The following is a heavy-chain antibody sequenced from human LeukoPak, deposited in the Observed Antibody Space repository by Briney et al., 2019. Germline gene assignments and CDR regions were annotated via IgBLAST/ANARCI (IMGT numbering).Heavy chain of an antibody. CDR2: IYYSGST. Sequence: PSETLSLTCTVSGGSISSSSYYWGWIRQPPGKGLEWIGSIYYSGSTYYNPSLKSRVTISVDTSKNQFSLKLSSVTAADTAVYYCARHKKWEPVDYWGQGTLVTVSS. V-gene: IGHV4-39*01. J-gene: IGHJ4*02. CDR1: GGSISSSSYY. D-gene: IGHD1-26*01. CDR3: ARHKKWEPVDY.